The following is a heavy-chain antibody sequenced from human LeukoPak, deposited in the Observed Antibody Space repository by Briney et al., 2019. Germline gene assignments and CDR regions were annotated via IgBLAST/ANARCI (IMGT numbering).Heavy chain of an antibody. Sequence: SETLSLTCTVSGGSLSSYYCSWIRQPAGKGLEWIGRIYTSGSTNYNPSPKSRVTMSADTSKNQFSLKLSSVTAADTAVYYCARDTPYCSSTSCYPVTPFDYWGQGTLVTVSS. D-gene: IGHD2-2*01. CDR3: ARDTPYCSSTSCYPVTPFDY. V-gene: IGHV4-4*07. CDR1: GGSLSSYY. J-gene: IGHJ4*02. CDR2: IYTSGST.